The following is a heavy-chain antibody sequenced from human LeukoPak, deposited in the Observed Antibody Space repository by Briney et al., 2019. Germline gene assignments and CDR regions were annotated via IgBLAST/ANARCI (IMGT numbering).Heavy chain of an antibody. CDR3: ARPYYYDSSGYYFGY. D-gene: IGHD3-22*01. CDR1: GYSFTSYW. V-gene: IGHV5-51*01. Sequence: GESLKIYCKGSGYSFTSYWIGWVRQMPGKGLEWMGIIYPGDSDTRYSPSFQGQVTISADKSINTAYLQGSSLKASDTAVYYCARPYYYDSSGYYFGYWGQGTLVTVSS. CDR2: IYPGDSDT. J-gene: IGHJ4*02.